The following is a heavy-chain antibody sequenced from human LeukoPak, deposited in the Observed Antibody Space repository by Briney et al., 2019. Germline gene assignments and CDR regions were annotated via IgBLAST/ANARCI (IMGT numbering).Heavy chain of an antibody. D-gene: IGHD6-13*01. Sequence: SVKVSCKASGGTFSSYAISWVRQAPGQGLEWMGRIIPILGIANYAQKFQGRVTITADKSTSTAYMELSSLRAEDTAVYYCARENSSSWYYYGMDVWGQGTTVTVSS. CDR2: IIPILGIA. CDR3: ARENSSSWYYYGMDV. V-gene: IGHV1-69*04. J-gene: IGHJ6*02. CDR1: GGTFSSYA.